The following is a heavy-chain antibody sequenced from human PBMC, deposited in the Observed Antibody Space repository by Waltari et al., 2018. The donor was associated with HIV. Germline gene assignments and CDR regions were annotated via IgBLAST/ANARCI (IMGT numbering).Heavy chain of an antibody. CDR3: ARRHSSEGILDY. CDR2: INGDESRI. Sequence: EVQLVEAGGGLVQPGGALGRSCVASGFPCSNYWMHWVRQGPGKGLVWVSRINGDESRILYADSVKGRFTISRDNARNTLYLQMNSLRAEDTAVYYCARRHSSEGILDYWGQGTLVTVSS. V-gene: IGHV3-74*01. D-gene: IGHD6-19*01. CDR1: GFPCSNYW. J-gene: IGHJ4*02.